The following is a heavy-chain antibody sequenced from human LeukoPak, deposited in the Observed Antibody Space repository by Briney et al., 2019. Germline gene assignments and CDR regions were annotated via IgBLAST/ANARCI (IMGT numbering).Heavy chain of an antibody. J-gene: IGHJ6*03. CDR3: ARMDTAMGHNYYYYYYMDV. Sequence: SETLSLTCTVSGGSISSGSYYWSWIRQPAGKGLEWIGRIYTSGSTNYNPSLKSRVTISVDTSKNQFSLKLSSVTAADTAVYYCARMDTAMGHNYYYYYYMDVWGKGTTVTISS. D-gene: IGHD5-18*01. V-gene: IGHV4-61*02. CDR2: IYTSGST. CDR1: GGSISSGSYY.